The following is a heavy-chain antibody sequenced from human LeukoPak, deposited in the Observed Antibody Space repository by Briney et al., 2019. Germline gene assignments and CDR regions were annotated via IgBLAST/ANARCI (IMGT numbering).Heavy chain of an antibody. CDR2: INDYTGDS. CDR3: ARKIAGAGKAGFDY. D-gene: IGHD6-19*01. V-gene: IGHV4-34*01. Sequence: PSETLSLTCTVFGGSFTDYFWTWIRHSPGKGLEWIGEINDYTGDSKYNPSLNSRVSISLEKSKNQLSLELRSVTAADTAVYYCARKIAGAGKAGFDYWAKGTLVTVSS. J-gene: IGHJ4*02. CDR1: GGSFTDYF.